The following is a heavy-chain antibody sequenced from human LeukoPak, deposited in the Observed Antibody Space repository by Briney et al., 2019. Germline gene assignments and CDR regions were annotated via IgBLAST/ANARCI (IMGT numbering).Heavy chain of an antibody. J-gene: IGHJ4*02. Sequence: PSETLSLTCTVSGGSISSGGYYWSWIRQPPGKGLEWIGYIYHSGSTYYNPSLKSRVTISVDRSKNQFSLKLSSVTAADTAVHYCAKDHFGDGYPTDWGQGTLVTVSS. D-gene: IGHD5-24*01. V-gene: IGHV4-30-2*01. CDR3: AKDHFGDGYPTD. CDR1: GGSISSGGYY. CDR2: IYHSGST.